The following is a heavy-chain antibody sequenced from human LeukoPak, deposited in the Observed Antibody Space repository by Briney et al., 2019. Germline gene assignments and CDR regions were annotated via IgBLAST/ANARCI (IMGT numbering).Heavy chain of an antibody. Sequence: GGSLRLSCAASGFTFSSHRMSWVRQAPGKGLEWVANIKKDGSEKYYVDSVKGRFTISRDNAKNSLYLQMNSLRAEDTAVYYCARGGAYYYDSSGYDLLDYWGQGTLVTVSS. CDR3: ARGGAYYYDSSGYDLLDY. CDR1: GFTFSSHR. CDR2: IKKDGSEK. J-gene: IGHJ4*02. D-gene: IGHD3-22*01. V-gene: IGHV3-7*01.